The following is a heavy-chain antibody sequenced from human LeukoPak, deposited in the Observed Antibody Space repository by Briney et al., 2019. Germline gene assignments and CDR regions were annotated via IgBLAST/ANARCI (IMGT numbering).Heavy chain of an antibody. CDR2: ISSSSSHI. Sequence: PGGSLPLSRAASGFTFSTYSMDWVRQAPGKGLEWVSSISSSSSHIYFADSLKGRFTISRDNAKKLLYLQMNSLRAEDTAVHYCATAAYNYYYYGMDVWGHATAATVSS. CDR3: ATAAYNYYYYGMDV. CDR1: GFTFSTYS. J-gene: IGHJ6*02. V-gene: IGHV3-21*01. D-gene: IGHD5-24*01.